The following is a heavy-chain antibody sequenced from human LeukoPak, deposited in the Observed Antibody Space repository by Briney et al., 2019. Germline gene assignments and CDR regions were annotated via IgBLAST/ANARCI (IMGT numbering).Heavy chain of an antibody. CDR2: INPSGGTT. Sequence: GASVKVSCKTSGYIFTSYNIYWVRQAPGQGLEWMGIINPSGGTTNYAQRFQGRVTMTRDTSTSTVYMDLSSLRSDDTAVYYCARGITIFGVDLPDYWGQGTLVTVSS. D-gene: IGHD3-3*01. J-gene: IGHJ4*02. V-gene: IGHV1-46*01. CDR3: ARGITIFGVDLPDY. CDR1: GYIFTSYN.